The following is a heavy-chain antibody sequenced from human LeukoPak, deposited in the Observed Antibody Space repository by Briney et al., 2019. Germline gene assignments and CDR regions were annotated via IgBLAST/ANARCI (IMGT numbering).Heavy chain of an antibody. CDR2: ISYDGSNK. Sequence: GGSLRLSCAASGFTFNNYAMHWVRQAPGKGLEWVAVISYDGSNKYYADSVKGRFTISRDNSKNTLYLQMNSLRAEDAAVYYCARDHYHKIHSVMVTAPDYWGQGTLVIVSS. CDR3: ARDHYHKIHSVMVTAPDY. V-gene: IGHV3-30*04. J-gene: IGHJ4*02. D-gene: IGHD2-21*02. CDR1: GFTFNNYA.